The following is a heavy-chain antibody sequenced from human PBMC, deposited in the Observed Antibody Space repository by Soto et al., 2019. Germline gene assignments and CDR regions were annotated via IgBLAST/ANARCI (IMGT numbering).Heavy chain of an antibody. Sequence: ASVKVSCKASGYTFTIYGISWVRQAPGQGLEWMGWISAYNGNTNYAQKLQGRVTMTTDTSTSTAYMELRSLRSDDTAVYYCARARGYDFWSGLSMDVWGQGTTVTVSS. J-gene: IGHJ6*02. CDR1: GYTFTIYG. V-gene: IGHV1-18*01. CDR3: ARARGYDFWSGLSMDV. CDR2: ISAYNGNT. D-gene: IGHD3-3*01.